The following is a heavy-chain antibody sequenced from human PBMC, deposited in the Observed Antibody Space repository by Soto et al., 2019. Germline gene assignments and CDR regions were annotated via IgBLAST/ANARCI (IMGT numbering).Heavy chain of an antibody. CDR2: ISSSSSYI. D-gene: IGHD1-26*01. CDR3: ARGRVGATFP. CDR1: GFTFSSYS. Sequence: EVQLVESGGGLVKPGGSLRLSCAASGFTFSSYSMNWVRQAPGKGLEWVSSISSSSSYIYYADSVKGRFTISRDNAKNSLYLQMNSLTAEDTAVYYCARGRVGATFPWGQGTLVTVSS. J-gene: IGHJ5*02. V-gene: IGHV3-21*01.